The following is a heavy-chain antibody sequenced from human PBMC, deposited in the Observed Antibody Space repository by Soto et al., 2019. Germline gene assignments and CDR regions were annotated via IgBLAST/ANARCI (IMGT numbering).Heavy chain of an antibody. D-gene: IGHD3-16*01. CDR2: ITSDGTST. CDR3: AREHKGGYSFDS. V-gene: IGHV3-74*01. Sequence: EVQLVESGGGLVQPGGSLRLSCAASGFTFSSFWMHWVRQAPGKGLVWVSRITSDGTSTTYADSVKGRFTISRDNAKNTRYLPMNSVRADDTAVYDCAREHKGGYSFDSWGQGTLVTVSS. J-gene: IGHJ4*02. CDR1: GFTFSSFW.